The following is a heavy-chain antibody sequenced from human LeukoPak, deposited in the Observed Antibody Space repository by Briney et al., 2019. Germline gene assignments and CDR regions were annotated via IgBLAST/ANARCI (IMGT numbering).Heavy chain of an antibody. J-gene: IGHJ3*01. Sequence: ASVKVSCKASGYILTNYYMHWVRQAPGQGLKWMGWINPHSSDTKYAPKFRGRVTWTRDTSLNTTYMELSSLTSGDTATYYCARAHQLGAFDFWGQGTLVTVSS. V-gene: IGHV1/OR15-1*04. CDR2: INPHSSDT. CDR1: GYILTNYY. CDR3: ARAHQLGAFDF. D-gene: IGHD1-1*01.